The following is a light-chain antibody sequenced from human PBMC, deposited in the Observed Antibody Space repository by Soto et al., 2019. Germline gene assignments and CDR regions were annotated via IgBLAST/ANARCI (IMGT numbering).Light chain of an antibody. CDR1: QSVSSY. CDR3: QQRSNWLTWT. J-gene: IGKJ1*01. CDR2: DAS. Sequence: EIVLTQSPATLSLSPGERATLSCRASQSVSSYLSRYQQKPGQAPRLLIYDASNRATGIPARFSDSGSGTDFTLTISSLEPEDFAVSYCQQRSNWLTWTFGQGTKVEIK. V-gene: IGKV3-11*01.